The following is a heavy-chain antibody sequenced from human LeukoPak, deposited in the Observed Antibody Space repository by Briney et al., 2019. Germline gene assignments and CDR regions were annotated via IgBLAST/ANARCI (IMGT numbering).Heavy chain of an antibody. Sequence: GGSLRLSCAASGFSCSNYGIHWVRQAPGKGLEWVAFIYHDGNNKYYADTVKGRFTTDRATSKKTLYLQMNSMRAEDTAVYYRAKDRGGAYYESSVDIWGQGTMVTVSS. CDR3: AKDRGGAYYESSVDI. CDR2: IYHDGNNK. D-gene: IGHD3-22*01. J-gene: IGHJ3*02. V-gene: IGHV3-30*02. CDR1: GFSCSNYG.